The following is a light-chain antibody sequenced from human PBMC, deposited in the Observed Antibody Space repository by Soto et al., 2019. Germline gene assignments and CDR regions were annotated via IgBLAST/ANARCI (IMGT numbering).Light chain of an antibody. CDR2: DAS. Sequence: DIQMTQSPSSLSASVGDRVTITCQASQDISNYLNWYQQKPGKAPKLLIYDASNLETGVPPRFSGSGSGTEFTLTISSLQPDDFATYYCQQYFRHATFGQGTKVDIK. J-gene: IGKJ1*01. CDR3: QQYFRHAT. V-gene: IGKV1-33*01. CDR1: QDISNY.